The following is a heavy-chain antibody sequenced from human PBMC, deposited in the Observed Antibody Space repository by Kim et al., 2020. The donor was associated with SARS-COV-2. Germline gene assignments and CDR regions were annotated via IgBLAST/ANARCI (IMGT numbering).Heavy chain of an antibody. CDR3: ARAQERVGVVHAVRLDYYYGMDV. J-gene: IGHJ6*02. Sequence: GGSLRLSCAASGFTFSDYYMSWIRQAPGKGLEWVSYISSSSSYTNYADSVKGRFTISRDNAKNSLYLQMNSLRAEDTAVYYCARAQERVGVVHAVRLDYYYGMDVWGQGTTVTVSS. CDR1: GFTFSDYY. V-gene: IGHV3-11*06. CDR2: ISSSSSYT. D-gene: IGHD3-3*01.